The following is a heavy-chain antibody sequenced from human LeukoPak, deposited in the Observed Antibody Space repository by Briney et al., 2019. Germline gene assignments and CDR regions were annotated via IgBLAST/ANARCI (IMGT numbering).Heavy chain of an antibody. V-gene: IGHV4-61*02. CDR2: IYTSGYT. CDR1: GGSINSGNYY. CDR3: ARDSPDYTYNYGGAFKY. J-gene: IGHJ4*02. D-gene: IGHD3-16*01. Sequence: SQTLSLTCTVSGGSINSGNYYWSWIRQPAGKGLEWMGRIYTSGYTDYNPSLKSRVTISLDASKNQFSLKLTSVTAADTAMYYCARDSPDYTYNYGGAFKYWGQGTLVTVSS.